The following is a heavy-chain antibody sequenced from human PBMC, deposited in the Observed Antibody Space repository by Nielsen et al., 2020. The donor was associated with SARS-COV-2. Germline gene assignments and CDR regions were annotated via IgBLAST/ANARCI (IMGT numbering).Heavy chain of an antibody. V-gene: IGHV4-59*08. Sequence: SETLSLTCTLSGGSISNYYWSWIRQPPGKGLEWLGFIHHSGATTYNPSLESRVTMSVDTSKNQFFLKLRSVTAADTAVYYCARPPDTWGQGTMVTVSS. CDR2: IHHSGAT. CDR1: GGSISNYY. CDR3: ARPPDT. J-gene: IGHJ3*01.